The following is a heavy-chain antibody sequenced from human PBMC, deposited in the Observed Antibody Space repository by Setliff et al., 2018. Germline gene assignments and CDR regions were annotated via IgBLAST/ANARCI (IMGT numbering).Heavy chain of an antibody. J-gene: IGHJ4*02. CDR2: IRSSGTS. Sequence: ESLKISCVASGFSLRDYTINWVRQAPGKGLDWVSSIRSSGTSFYADSVKGRFTVSRDNAKNSVYLQMNSLRVEDTAIYYCASPFNIYTAYYWGQGTLVTVSS. CDR3: ASPFNIYTAYY. V-gene: IGHV3-21*01. D-gene: IGHD2-2*02. CDR1: GFSLRDYT.